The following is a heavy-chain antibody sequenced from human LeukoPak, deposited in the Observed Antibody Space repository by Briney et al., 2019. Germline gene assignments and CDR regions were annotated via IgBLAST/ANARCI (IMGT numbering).Heavy chain of an antibody. D-gene: IGHD3-22*01. CDR2: INHSGST. CDR3: ARSKVGYYYDSSGYKLNWFDP. J-gene: IGHJ5*02. CDR1: GGSFSGYY. Sequence: SETLSLTCAVYGGSFSGYYWSWIRQPPGKGVEWSGEINHSGSTNYNPSLKSRVTISVDTSKNQFSLKLSSVTAADTAVYYCARSKVGYYYDSSGYKLNWFDPWGQGTLVTVSS. V-gene: IGHV4-34*01.